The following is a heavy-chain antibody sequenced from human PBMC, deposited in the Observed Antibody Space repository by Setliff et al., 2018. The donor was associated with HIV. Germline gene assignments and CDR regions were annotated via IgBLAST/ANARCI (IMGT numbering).Heavy chain of an antibody. Sequence: SETLSLTCTVSGVSISKYYWSWIRQPPGKGLEWIGYMYYSGNTNYNPSLKSRVTISVDTSKNQFSLSLTSVTGADTAVYYCARGGASSKYLDPWGQGTLVTVSS. CDR3: ARGGASSKYLDP. CDR2: MYYSGNT. V-gene: IGHV4-59*01. CDR1: GVSISKYY. J-gene: IGHJ5*02. D-gene: IGHD2-15*01.